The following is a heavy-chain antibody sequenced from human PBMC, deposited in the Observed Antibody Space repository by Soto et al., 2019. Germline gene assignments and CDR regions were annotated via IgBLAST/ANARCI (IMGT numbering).Heavy chain of an antibody. Sequence: GGSLSLSCAPSRFTFSSYAMTWVRQAPGKGLEWVSSISGDGSGTYHADSVKGRFTISRDNSKNTLYMQMNSLRAEDTSLYYCAKIIDGAGTAYWGQGTLVTGSS. V-gene: IGHV3-23*01. D-gene: IGHD6-13*01. CDR2: ISGDGSGT. J-gene: IGHJ4*02. CDR3: AKIIDGAGTAY. CDR1: RFTFSSYA.